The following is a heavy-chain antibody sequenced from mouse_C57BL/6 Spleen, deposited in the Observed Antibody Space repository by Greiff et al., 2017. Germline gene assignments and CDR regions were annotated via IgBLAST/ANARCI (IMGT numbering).Heavy chain of an antibody. CDR1: GYTFTSYW. D-gene: IGHD1-1*01. Sequence: VQLQQPGAELVRPGTSVKLSCKASGYTFTSYWMHWVKQRPGQGLEWIGVIDPSDSYTNYNQKFKGKATLTVDTSSSTAYMQLSSLTSEDSAVYYCAREDYYGSSDVGYWGQGTTLTVSS. CDR2: IDPSDSYT. CDR3: AREDYYGSSDVGY. V-gene: IGHV1-59*01. J-gene: IGHJ2*01.